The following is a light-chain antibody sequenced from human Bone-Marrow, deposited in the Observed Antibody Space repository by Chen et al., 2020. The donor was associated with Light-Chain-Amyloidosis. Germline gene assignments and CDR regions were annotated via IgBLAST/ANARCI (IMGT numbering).Light chain of an antibody. V-gene: IGLV2-14*01. CDR1: SSDVGGDNH. Sequence: QSALTQPASVSGSPVQSITISCTGTSSDVGGDNHVSWYQQHPDKAPKLMIYEVTNRPSWVPDRFSGAKSDNTAYLTISGLQTEDEADYFCSSYTITNTLVFGSGTRVTVL. CDR2: EVT. J-gene: IGLJ1*01. CDR3: SSYTITNTLV.